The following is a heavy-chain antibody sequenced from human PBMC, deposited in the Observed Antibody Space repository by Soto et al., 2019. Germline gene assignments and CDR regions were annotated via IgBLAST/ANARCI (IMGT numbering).Heavy chain of an antibody. CDR3: VRSGYGSKSLEF. Sequence: ASVKVSCKTSGYIFTGYFIHWVRQTPGQGLQWMGRITPNSGDTKYGQTFQGRVTFTRDTSTSTAYMELSGLRSDDTALYYCVRSGYGSKSLEFWGQGTLVTVSS. D-gene: IGHD4-17*01. J-gene: IGHJ4*03. CDR1: GYIFTGYF. CDR2: ITPNSGDT. V-gene: IGHV1-2*06.